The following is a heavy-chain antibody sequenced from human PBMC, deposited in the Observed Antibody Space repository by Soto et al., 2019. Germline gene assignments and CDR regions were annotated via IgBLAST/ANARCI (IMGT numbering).Heavy chain of an antibody. CDR1: GFTFSSYS. V-gene: IGHV3-48*01. CDR2: INSDSSTI. Sequence: HPGGSLGLSCAASGFTFSSYSMNWVRQASGKGLEWVSYINSDSSTIKYADSVKGRFTISRDNAKNSLYLQMNSLRAEDTADYYCARASIAVARYYYYYMDAWGNGPTVTVYS. J-gene: IGHJ6*03. D-gene: IGHD6-13*01. CDR3: ARASIAVARYYYYYMDA.